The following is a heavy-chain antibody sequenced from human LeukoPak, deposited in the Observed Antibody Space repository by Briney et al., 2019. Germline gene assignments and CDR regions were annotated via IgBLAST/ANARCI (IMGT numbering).Heavy chain of an antibody. V-gene: IGHV3-7*01. Sequence: GGSLRLSCTASGFTFGDYAMSWVRQAPGKGLEWVANIKEDGSEKYYVDSVKGRFTISRDNAQNSLYLQMNSLRAEDTAVYYCAREDGFNTFDYWGQGTLVTVSS. CDR1: GFTFGDYA. J-gene: IGHJ4*02. CDR3: AREDGFNTFDY. D-gene: IGHD5-24*01. CDR2: IKEDGSEK.